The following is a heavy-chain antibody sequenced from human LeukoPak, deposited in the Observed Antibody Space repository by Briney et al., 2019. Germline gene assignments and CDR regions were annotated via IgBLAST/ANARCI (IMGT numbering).Heavy chain of an antibody. J-gene: IGHJ6*02. CDR1: GYTFSGYY. CDR3: AREAVVPATGIGWYGMDV. V-gene: IGHV1-2*02. D-gene: IGHD2-21*02. Sequence: GASVKVSCKASGYTFSGYYMYWVRQAPGQGLEWMGWINPNSGGTKYPQKFHGMVTMTRDTSISTAYMELSRLRSDDTAVYYCAREAVVPATGIGWYGMDVWGQGTTVTVSS. CDR2: INPNSGGT.